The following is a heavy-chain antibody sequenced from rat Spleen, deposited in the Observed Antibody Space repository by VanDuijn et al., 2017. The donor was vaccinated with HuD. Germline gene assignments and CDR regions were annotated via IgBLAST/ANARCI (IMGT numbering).Heavy chain of an antibody. CDR1: GFTYSNYV. V-gene: IGHV5S13*01. Sequence: EVQLVESDGGLVQPGRSLKLSCAASGFTYSNYVMAWVRQAPTKGLEWVASISTGGGNTYYRDSVKGRFTISRDNAKNTLYLQMDSLRSEDTATYYCAKEITTRVYWYFDFWGPGTMVTVSS. CDR3: AKEITTRVYWYFDF. D-gene: IGHD1-4*01. CDR2: ISTGGGNT. J-gene: IGHJ1*01.